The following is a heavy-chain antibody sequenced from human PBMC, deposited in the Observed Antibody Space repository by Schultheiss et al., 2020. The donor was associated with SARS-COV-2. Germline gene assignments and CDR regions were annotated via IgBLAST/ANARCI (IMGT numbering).Heavy chain of an antibody. CDR3: ARGSSLRSPWTPFDY. CDR1: GGSFSGYY. Sequence: SETLSLTCAVYGGSFSGYYWSWIRQPPGKGLEWIGSIYYSGSTNYNPSLKSRVTISVDTSKNQFSLKLSSVTAADTAVYYCARGSSLRSPWTPFDYWGQGTLVTVSS. CDR2: IYYSGST. D-gene: IGHD3/OR15-3a*01. J-gene: IGHJ4*02. V-gene: IGHV4-34*01.